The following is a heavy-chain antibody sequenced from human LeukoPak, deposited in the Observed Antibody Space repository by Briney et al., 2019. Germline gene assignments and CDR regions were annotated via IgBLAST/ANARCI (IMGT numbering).Heavy chain of an antibody. V-gene: IGHV4-39*07. CDR1: GGSISSSSYY. J-gene: IGHJ5*02. Sequence: SETLSLTCTVSGGSISSSSYYWGWIRQPPGTGLEWIGSIYYSGSTYYNPSLKSRVTISVDTSKNQFSLKLSSVTAADTAVYYCARDNQNWFDPWGQGTLVTVSS. CDR2: IYYSGST. CDR3: ARDNQNWFDP.